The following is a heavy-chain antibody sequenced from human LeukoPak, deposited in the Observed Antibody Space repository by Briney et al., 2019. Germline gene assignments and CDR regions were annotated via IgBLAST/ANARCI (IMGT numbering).Heavy chain of an antibody. CDR3: ASGAYSYYYMDV. Sequence: SETLSLTCTASGGSISSSSYYWGWIRQPPGKGLEWIGSIYYSGSTYYNPSLKSRVTISVDTSKNQFSLKLSSVTAADTAVYYCASGAYSYYYMDVWGKGTTVTISS. CDR2: IYYSGST. V-gene: IGHV4-39*07. J-gene: IGHJ6*03. D-gene: IGHD1-26*01. CDR1: GGSISSSSYY.